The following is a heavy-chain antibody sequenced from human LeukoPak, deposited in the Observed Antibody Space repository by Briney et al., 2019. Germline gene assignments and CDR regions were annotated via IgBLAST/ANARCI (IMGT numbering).Heavy chain of an antibody. J-gene: IGHJ4*02. V-gene: IGHV1-69*05. CDR3: ARDLGAGDDFWSASRLYYFDY. D-gene: IGHD3-3*01. CDR2: IIPIFGTA. CDR1: GGTFSSYV. Sequence: SVKVSCKASGGTFSSYVISWVRQAPGQGLEWMGGIIPIFGTANYAQKFQGRVTITTDESTSTAYMELSSLRSEDTAVYYCARDLGAGDDFWSASRLYYFDYWGQGTLVTVSS.